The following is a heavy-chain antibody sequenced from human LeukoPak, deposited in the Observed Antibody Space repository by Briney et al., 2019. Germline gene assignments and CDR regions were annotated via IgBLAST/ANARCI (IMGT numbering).Heavy chain of an antibody. CDR3: ARMMSLHIAAAGTGWFDP. D-gene: IGHD6-13*01. J-gene: IGHJ5*02. CDR1: GGSISSYY. CDR2: IYYSGST. V-gene: IGHV4-59*01. Sequence: SETLSLTCTVSGGSISSYYWSWIRQPPGKGLEWIGYIYYSGSTNYNPSLKSRVTISVDTSKNQFSLKLSSVTAADTAVYYCARMMSLHIAAAGTGWFDPWGQGTLVTVSS.